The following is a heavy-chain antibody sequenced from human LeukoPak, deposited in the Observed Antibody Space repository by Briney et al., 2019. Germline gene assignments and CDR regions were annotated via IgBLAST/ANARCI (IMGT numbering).Heavy chain of an antibody. CDR3: ARELGIVGATTGFDY. Sequence: PGGSLRLSCAASGFTFSSYEMNWVRQAPGKGLEWVSYISSSGSTIYYADSVKGRFTISRDNAKNSLYLQMNSLRAEDTAVYYCARELGIVGATTGFDYWGQGTLVTVSS. V-gene: IGHV3-48*03. CDR2: ISSSGSTI. D-gene: IGHD1-26*01. CDR1: GFTFSSYE. J-gene: IGHJ4*02.